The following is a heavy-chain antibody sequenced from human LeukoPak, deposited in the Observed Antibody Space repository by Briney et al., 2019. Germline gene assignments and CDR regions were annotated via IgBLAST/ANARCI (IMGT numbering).Heavy chain of an antibody. CDR2: ISSSSSYI. V-gene: IGHV3-21*01. CDR3: ARDPNTVTMNY. J-gene: IGHJ4*02. Sequence: GTLSLTCAVSGGSISSSNWWSWVRQPPGKGLEWVSSISSSSSYIYYADSVKGRFTISRDNSKNTLYLQMNSLRAEDTAVYYCARDPNTVTMNYWGQGTLVTVSS. D-gene: IGHD4-17*01. CDR1: GGSISSSN.